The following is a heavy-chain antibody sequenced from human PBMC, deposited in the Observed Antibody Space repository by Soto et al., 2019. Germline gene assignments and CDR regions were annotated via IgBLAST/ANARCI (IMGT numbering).Heavy chain of an antibody. CDR2: IYSRGSA. Sequence: LDTLSLTCTFYSVFISAPYCSWIRQPSGRELELVGYIYSRGSAYYNRSLESRVIISIDRSKNQFSLKVNSVNTADTAVYYCAKVGRIAAAGTWFDPWGQESLVSVSS. CDR1: SVFISAPY. V-gene: IGHV4-59*11. J-gene: IGHJ5*02. CDR3: AKVGRIAAAGTWFDP. D-gene: IGHD6-13*01.